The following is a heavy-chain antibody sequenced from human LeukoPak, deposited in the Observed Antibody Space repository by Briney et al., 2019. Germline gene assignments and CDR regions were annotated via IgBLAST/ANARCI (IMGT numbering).Heavy chain of an antibody. Sequence: SSETLSLTCTVSGGSINSYYWSWIRQPPGKGLEWIGYIYYSGSTNYNPSLKSRVTISVDTSNNKFSLKLTSLTAADTAVYYCVRHLSAGRPAFDIWGQGTMVTVSS. CDR3: VRHLSAGRPAFDI. J-gene: IGHJ3*02. V-gene: IGHV4-59*08. CDR1: GGSINSYY. D-gene: IGHD2-15*01. CDR2: IYYSGST.